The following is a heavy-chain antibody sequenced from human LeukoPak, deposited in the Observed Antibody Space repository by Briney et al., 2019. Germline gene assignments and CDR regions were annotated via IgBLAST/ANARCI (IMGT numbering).Heavy chain of an antibody. J-gene: IGHJ3*02. CDR3: ARDLTIVPVYFFDI. CDR2: INPNSGGT. Sequence: ASVKVSCKASGYTFTGYYMHWVRQAPGQGLEWMGWINPNSGGTNYAQKFQGRVTMTRDTSISTAYMELSSLRSEDTAVYYCARDLTIVPVYFFDIWGQGTMVTVSS. D-gene: IGHD1-14*01. V-gene: IGHV1-2*02. CDR1: GYTFTGYY.